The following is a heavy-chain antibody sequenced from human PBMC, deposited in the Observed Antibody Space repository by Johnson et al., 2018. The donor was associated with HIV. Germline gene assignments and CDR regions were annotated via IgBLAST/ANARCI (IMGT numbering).Heavy chain of an antibody. CDR3: ARERRSTNTWYVRDAFDI. D-gene: IGHD2-2*01. Sequence: VQLVESGGNLVKPGGSLRLSCAASGFTLSTYWMSWVRQAPGKGLEWVANIKQDGSEKYCVDSVQGRFTIPRDNAKKSLYVQMNSLRAEDTALYYCARERRSTNTWYVRDAFDIWGQGTMVTVSS. J-gene: IGHJ3*02. CDR1: GFTLSTYW. V-gene: IGHV3-7*03. CDR2: IKQDGSEK.